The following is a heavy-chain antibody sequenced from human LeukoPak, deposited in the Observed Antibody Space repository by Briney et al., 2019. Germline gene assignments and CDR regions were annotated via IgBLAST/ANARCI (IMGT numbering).Heavy chain of an antibody. CDR2: ISGSGGTT. CDR3: ARGDKQLVFNRNKGGFDP. V-gene: IGHV3-23*01. Sequence: GGSLRLSCAASGFTFSSYAMSWVRQAPGKGLEWVSAISGSGGTTYYADSVKGRFTISRDNSKNTLYLQMNSLRTEDTAVYYCARGDKQLVFNRNKGGFDPWGQGTLVTVSS. D-gene: IGHD6-13*01. CDR1: GFTFSSYA. J-gene: IGHJ5*02.